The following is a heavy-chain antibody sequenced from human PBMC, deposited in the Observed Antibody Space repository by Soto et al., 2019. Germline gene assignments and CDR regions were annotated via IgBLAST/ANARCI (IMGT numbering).Heavy chain of an antibody. Sequence: PGGSLRLSCAASGFTFSSYDMHWVRQATGKGLEWGSAIGTAGDTYYPGSEKGRFTISRENAKNSLYLQMNSLRAGDTAVYYGARVSRDGCYSVWGQGPLVTVSS. D-gene: IGHD2-15*01. CDR3: ARVSRDGCYSV. CDR2: IGTAGDT. J-gene: IGHJ4*02. V-gene: IGHV3-13*01. CDR1: GFTFSSYD.